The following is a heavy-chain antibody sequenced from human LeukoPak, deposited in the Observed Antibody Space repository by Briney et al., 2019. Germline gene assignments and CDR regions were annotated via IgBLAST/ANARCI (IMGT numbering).Heavy chain of an antibody. J-gene: IGHJ4*02. V-gene: IGHV3-49*03. CDR3: TRYSGRTDY. Sequence: PGGSLRLSCTSSGFTFGTYAVSWFRQAPGKGLEWVAFIRSKTFGGTTEYAASVEGRFTISRDDSKSIAYLQMNSLKTEDTAAYYCTRYSGRTDYWGQGTLVTVSS. CDR1: GFTFGTYA. D-gene: IGHD5-18*01. CDR2: IRSKTFGGTT.